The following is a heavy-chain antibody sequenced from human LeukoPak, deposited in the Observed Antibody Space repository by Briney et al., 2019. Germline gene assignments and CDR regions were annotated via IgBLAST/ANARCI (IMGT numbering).Heavy chain of an antibody. J-gene: IGHJ4*02. CDR2: ICTPTTPL. CDR3: ARETFGDLDY. Sequence: RXXPGXXLSSVSHICTPTTPLYSSASVHPRLTISRHHAKTSLYLQMNRLRAEDTAVYYCARETFGDLDYWGQGTLVTVSS. V-gene: IGHV3-48*04. D-gene: IGHD3-16*01.